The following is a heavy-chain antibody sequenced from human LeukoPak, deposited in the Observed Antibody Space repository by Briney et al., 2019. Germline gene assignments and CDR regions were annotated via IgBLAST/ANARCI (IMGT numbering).Heavy chain of an antibody. J-gene: IGHJ4*02. CDR3: ARDAGSFLFDY. CDR1: GGSISSGDYY. V-gene: IGHV4-30-4*01. D-gene: IGHD1-26*01. Sequence: SETLPLTCTVSGGSISSGDYYWSWIRQPPGKGLEWIGYIYYSGSTYYNPSLKSRVTISVDTSKNQFSLKLSSVTAADTAVYYCARDAGSFLFDYWGQGTLVTVSS. CDR2: IYYSGST.